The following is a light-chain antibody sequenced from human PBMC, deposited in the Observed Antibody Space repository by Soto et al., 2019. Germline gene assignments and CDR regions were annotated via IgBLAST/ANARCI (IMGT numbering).Light chain of an antibody. J-gene: IGKJ4*01. V-gene: IGKV1-12*01. CDR1: QDISSW. CDR3: QQASSFPLA. CDR2: AAS. Sequence: DIQMTQSPSSVSASVGDRVTITCRASQDISSWLAWYQQKPGKAPKLLIYAASSLQHGVPSRLRGSGSGTDFTLTISSLKPEDFASYYCQQASSFPLAFGGGTQVDIK.